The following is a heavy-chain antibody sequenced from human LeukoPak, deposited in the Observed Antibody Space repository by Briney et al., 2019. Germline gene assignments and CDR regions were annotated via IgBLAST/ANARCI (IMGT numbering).Heavy chain of an antibody. CDR3: AREGMVRGVITSAGAFDI. V-gene: IGHV1-46*01. Sequence: ASVTVSRKASGYTFTSYYMHWVRQAPGQGLEWMGIINPSGGSTSYAQKFQGRVTMTRDTSTSTVYMELSSLRSEDTAVYYCAREGMVRGVITSAGAFDIWGQGTMVTVSS. CDR1: GYTFTSYY. D-gene: IGHD3-10*01. CDR2: INPSGGST. J-gene: IGHJ3*02.